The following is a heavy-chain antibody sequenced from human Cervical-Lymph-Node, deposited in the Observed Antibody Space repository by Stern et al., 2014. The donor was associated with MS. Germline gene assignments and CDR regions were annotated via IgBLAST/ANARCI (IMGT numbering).Heavy chain of an antibody. Sequence: EVQLVQSGTVMKTPGESLSISCQASGYTFTKYWIGWVRQVPGKGLEWMAIVYPEDSDTRYSPSLRGQVTISADTSTRTVYLQWGSLKASDTGTYFCARCDTTGYGIESFDHWGRGTLVTVSS. CDR1: GYTFTKYW. CDR2: VYPEDSDT. V-gene: IGHV5-51*01. D-gene: IGHD3-22*01. CDR3: ARCDTTGYGIESFDH. J-gene: IGHJ2*01.